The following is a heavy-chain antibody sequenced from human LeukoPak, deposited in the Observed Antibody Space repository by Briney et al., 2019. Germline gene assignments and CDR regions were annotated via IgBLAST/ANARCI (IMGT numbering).Heavy chain of an antibody. CDR3: ARGGMTTVTTLDY. CDR2: IYHSGST. J-gene: IGHJ4*02. CDR1: GYSISSGYY. Sequence: SETLSLTCTVSGYSISSGYYWGWIRQPPGKGLEWIGSIYHSGSTYYNPSLKGRVTISVDTSKNQFSLKLGSVTAADTAVYYCARGGMTTVTTLDYWGQGTLVTVSS. D-gene: IGHD4-17*01. V-gene: IGHV4-38-2*02.